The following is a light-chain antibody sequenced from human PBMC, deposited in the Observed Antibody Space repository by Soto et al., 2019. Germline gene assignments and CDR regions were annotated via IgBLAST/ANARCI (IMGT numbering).Light chain of an antibody. CDR2: DAS. CDR1: QSVSSN. Sequence: EIVMTQSPATLSVSPGERATLSCRASQSVSSNLAWYQQKPGQAPRLLIYDASTRATGIPARFSGSGSGTEFTLTISSLQSEDFAVYYCQQRSNWVTFGGGTKVHIK. J-gene: IGKJ4*01. V-gene: IGKV3-15*01. CDR3: QQRSNWVT.